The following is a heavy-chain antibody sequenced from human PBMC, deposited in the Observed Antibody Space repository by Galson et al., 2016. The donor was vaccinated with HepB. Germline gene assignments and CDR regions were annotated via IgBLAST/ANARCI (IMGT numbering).Heavy chain of an antibody. J-gene: IGHJ4*02. CDR2: INPNTGGR. CDR1: GYTFPGHY. CDR3: ARGSDMAVTGVDY. D-gene: IGHD6-19*01. V-gene: IGHV1-2*02. Sequence: SVKVSCKASGYTFPGHYIHWVRQAPGQGLEWMAWINPNTGGRSYAQKFQGRVTMTTDTSITTAYMALSRLTSDDTAVYSCARGSDMAVTGVDYWGQGTLVTVSS.